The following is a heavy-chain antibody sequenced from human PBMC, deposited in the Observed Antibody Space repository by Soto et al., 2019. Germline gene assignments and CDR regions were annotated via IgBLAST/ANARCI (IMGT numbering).Heavy chain of an antibody. V-gene: IGHV4-39*01. CDR2: IYYSGST. CDR1: GGSISSSSYY. D-gene: IGHD2-2*01. J-gene: IGHJ6*03. CDR3: ARVVPAAKVGYYYYTDV. Sequence: SETLSLTCTVSGGSISSSSYYWGWIRQPPGKGLEWIGSIYYSGSTYYNPSLKSRVTISVDTSKNQFSLKLSSVTAADTAVYYCARVVPAAKVGYYYYTDVWGKGTTVTVSS.